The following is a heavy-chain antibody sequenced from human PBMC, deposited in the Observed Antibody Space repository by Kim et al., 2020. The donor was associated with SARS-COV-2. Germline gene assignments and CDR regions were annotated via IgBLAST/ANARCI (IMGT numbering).Heavy chain of an antibody. D-gene: IGHD2-15*01. CDR3: AHRPYCSGGSCYSSFDY. Sequence: SGPTLVNPTQTLTLTCSFSGFSLTTSGVGVGWIRQPPGKALEWLAVIFWNDDKHYSPSLKSRLTITKDTSKNQVVLTMANMDPVDTATYYCAHRPYCSGGSCYSSFDYWGQGTLVTVSS. CDR2: IFWNDDK. J-gene: IGHJ4*02. V-gene: IGHV2-5*01. CDR1: GFSLTTSGVG.